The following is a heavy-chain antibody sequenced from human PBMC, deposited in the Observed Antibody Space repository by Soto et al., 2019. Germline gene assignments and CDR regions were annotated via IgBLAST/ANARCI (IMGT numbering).Heavy chain of an antibody. J-gene: IGHJ4*02. Sequence: GGSLRLSCAASGFTFSSHWMHWVRQVPGKGLMWVSNINGDGSAATYAPSVRGRFTITRDNAKNTLYLQMNNLRVEDTAVYYCARVAAAPGRRHFDYWGQGILDTVSA. V-gene: IGHV3-74*01. D-gene: IGHD6-13*01. CDR2: INGDGSAA. CDR1: GFTFSSHW. CDR3: ARVAAAPGRRHFDY.